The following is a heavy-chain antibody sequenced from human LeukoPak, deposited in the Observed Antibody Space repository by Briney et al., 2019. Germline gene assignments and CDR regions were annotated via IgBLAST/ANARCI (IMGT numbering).Heavy chain of an antibody. CDR2: INEDRSEN. D-gene: IGHD4-23*01. J-gene: IGHJ1*01. CDR3: ARASARWYFQH. Sequence: AGGSLTPSRVASGFTFSSYWMSWGRQAPGRGVGWVANINEDRSENYYVDSLKSRFTISRDNAKNSLSLQMTTLSAEDTAVYYCARASARWYFQHWGQGTLVTVSS. CDR1: GFTFSSYW. V-gene: IGHV3-7*01.